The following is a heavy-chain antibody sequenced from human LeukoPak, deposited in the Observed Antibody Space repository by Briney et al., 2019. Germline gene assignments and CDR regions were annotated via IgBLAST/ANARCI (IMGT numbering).Heavy chain of an antibody. CDR1: GFTFSSYA. V-gene: IGHV3-23*01. CDR3: AKEGGSYYYGMDV. CDR2: ISGSGGST. D-gene: IGHD1-26*01. Sequence: AGGSLRLSCAASGFTFSSYAMSWVRQAPGKGMEWVSAISGSGGSTYYADSVKGRFTISRDNSKNTLYLQMNSLRAEDTAVYYCAKEGGSYYYGMDVWGQGTTVTVSS. J-gene: IGHJ6*02.